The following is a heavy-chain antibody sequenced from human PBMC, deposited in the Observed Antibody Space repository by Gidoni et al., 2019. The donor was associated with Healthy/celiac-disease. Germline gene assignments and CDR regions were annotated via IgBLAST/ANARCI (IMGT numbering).Heavy chain of an antibody. CDR1: GVTFSSYS. D-gene: IGHD2-2*01. V-gene: IGHV3-21*01. Sequence: EVQLVESGGGLVKPGGSLRLSCTTSGVTFSSYSMNWVRQAPGKGLEWVSSISSSSSYIYYADSVKGRFTISRDNAKNSLYLQMNSLRAEDTAVYYCASFRSGAAAMPYWFDPWGQGTLVTVSS. CDR2: ISSSSSYI. J-gene: IGHJ5*02. CDR3: ASFRSGAAAMPYWFDP.